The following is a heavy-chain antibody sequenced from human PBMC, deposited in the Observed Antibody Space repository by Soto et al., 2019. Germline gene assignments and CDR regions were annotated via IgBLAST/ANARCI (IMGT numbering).Heavy chain of an antibody. CDR1: GYTFTSYD. CDR2: LNPNSGNT. D-gene: IGHD2-15*01. CDR3: SRGYCSGGSCPDY. Sequence: QVQLVQSGAEVKKPGASVKVSCKASGYTFTSYDINCVRQATGQGLEWMGWLNPNSGNTGYAQKFQGRVTMTRNTSISTAYIELSSLRSEDTAGYSCSRGYCSGGSCPDYWGQGTLVTVSS. J-gene: IGHJ4*02. V-gene: IGHV1-8*01.